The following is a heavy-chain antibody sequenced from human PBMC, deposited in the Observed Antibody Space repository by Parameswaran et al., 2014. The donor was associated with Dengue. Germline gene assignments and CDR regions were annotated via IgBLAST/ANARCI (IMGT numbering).Heavy chain of an antibody. CDR1: GFTLSDYY. Sequence: QAGGSLRLSCAASGFTLSDYYMDWVRQAPGKGLEWIGRIRSKTYGSITDYAASVKGRFTVSRDDSKNSLYLQMNGLKTEDTAMYYCTKEGDCSSSSCYPDYYYGMDVWGQGTTVTVSS. CDR3: TKEGDCSSSSCYPDYYYGMDV. D-gene: IGHD2-2*01. CDR2: IRSKTYGSIT. V-gene: IGHV3-72*01. J-gene: IGHJ6*02.